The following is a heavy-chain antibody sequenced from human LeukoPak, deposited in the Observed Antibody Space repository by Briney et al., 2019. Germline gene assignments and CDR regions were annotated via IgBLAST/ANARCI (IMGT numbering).Heavy chain of an antibody. CDR1: GGSFSGYY. D-gene: IGHD5-18*01. V-gene: IGHV4-34*01. CDR3: ARVGSPVDTGRNWFDP. CDR2: INHSGST. Sequence: NSSETLSLTCAVYGGSFSGYYWSWIRQPPGKGLEWIGEINHSGSTNYNPSLKSRVTISVDTSKNQFSLKLSSVTAADTAVYYCARVGSPVDTGRNWFDPWGQGTLVTVSS. J-gene: IGHJ5*02.